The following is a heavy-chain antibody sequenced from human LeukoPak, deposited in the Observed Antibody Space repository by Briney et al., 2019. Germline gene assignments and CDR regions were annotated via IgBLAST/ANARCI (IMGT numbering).Heavy chain of an antibody. V-gene: IGHV3-23*01. CDR3: AKDQGLYDGSGYYYDF. J-gene: IGHJ1*01. D-gene: IGHD3-22*01. CDR1: GFSFSSHA. Sequence: GGSPRLSCAASGFSFSSHAMNWVRQAPGKGLEWVSTVGSGGGDTYYADSVKGRFTISRDNSQNTVSLQMNSLRAEDTAIYFCAKDQGLYDGSGYYYDFWGQGTLVTVSS. CDR2: VGSGGGDT.